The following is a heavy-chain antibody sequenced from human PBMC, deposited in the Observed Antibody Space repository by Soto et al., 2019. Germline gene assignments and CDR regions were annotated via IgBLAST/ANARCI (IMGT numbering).Heavy chain of an antibody. CDR2: IRSKANSYAT. CDR3: TRRGGEGRYNWNDEAFDI. D-gene: IGHD1-1*01. J-gene: IGHJ3*02. CDR1: GFTFSGSA. Sequence: GGSLRLSCAASGFTFSGSAMHWVRQASGKGLEWVGRIRSKANSYATAYAASVKGRFTISRDDSKNTAYLQMNSLKTEDTAVYYCTRRGGEGRYNWNDEAFDIWGQGTMVTVSS. V-gene: IGHV3-73*01.